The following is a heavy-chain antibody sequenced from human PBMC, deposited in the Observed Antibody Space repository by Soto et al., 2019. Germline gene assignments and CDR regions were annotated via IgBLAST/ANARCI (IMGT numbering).Heavy chain of an antibody. V-gene: IGHV3-23*01. J-gene: IGHJ3*01. CDR3: ASWHEREHAYDV. CDR2: ISGSGLST. D-gene: IGHD1-1*01. Sequence: EVQLLNSGGGLVQPGGSLALSCTASGFTFNNYALSWVRQAPGKGLEWVSGISGSGLSTYYADLVKGRFSISRDSSKTTVYLQMNGLRPDDTAVYYCASWHEREHAYDVWGQGTTVTVSS. CDR1: GFTFNNYA.